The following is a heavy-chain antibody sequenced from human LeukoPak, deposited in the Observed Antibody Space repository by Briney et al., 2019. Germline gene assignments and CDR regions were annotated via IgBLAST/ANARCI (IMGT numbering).Heavy chain of an antibody. CDR2: ISYDGHNE. Sequence: SLRLSCGASGFSFSGYGMHWVRQAPGKGLGWVAVISYDGHNEYYADSVKGRFTISRDNSKNTVLLQMNSLRVEDTAVYYCAKGIGYGGMDVWGQGTTLIVSS. CDR1: GFSFSGYG. J-gene: IGHJ6*02. D-gene: IGHD5-12*01. CDR3: AKGIGYGGMDV. V-gene: IGHV3-30*18.